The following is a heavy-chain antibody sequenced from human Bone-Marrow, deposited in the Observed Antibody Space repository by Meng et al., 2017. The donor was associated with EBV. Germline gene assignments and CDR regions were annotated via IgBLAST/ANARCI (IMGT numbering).Heavy chain of an antibody. V-gene: IGHV3-15*01. CDR1: GFTFSNAW. CDR3: TTEPFGYGFDY. J-gene: IGHJ4*02. Sequence: EVQLVESXXGXVXXGGXLRLSCAVSGFTFSNAWMSWVRQAPGKGLEWVGRIKSKTDGGTIDYAAPVKGRFTISRDDSKNTVYLQMNSLKTEDTAVYYCTTEPFGYGFDYWGQGTLVTVSS. CDR2: IKSKTDGGTI. D-gene: IGHD2-15*01.